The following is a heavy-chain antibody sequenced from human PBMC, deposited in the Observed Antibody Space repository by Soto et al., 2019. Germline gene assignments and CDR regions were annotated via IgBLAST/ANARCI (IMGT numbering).Heavy chain of an antibody. CDR1: GFTFSSHA. Sequence: DVQLRESGGGLVQPGGSLRLSCAASGFTFSSHAMAWVRQAPGKGLAWVSGISNSGGSTYYADSVRGRFTISRHNSKNTLYLQMSSLRVDDTAVYHCARDPEAEGTVNWFDPWGLGTLVTVSS. J-gene: IGHJ5*01. D-gene: IGHD4-17*01. CDR3: ARDPEAEGTVNWFDP. CDR2: ISNSGGST. V-gene: IGHV3-23*01.